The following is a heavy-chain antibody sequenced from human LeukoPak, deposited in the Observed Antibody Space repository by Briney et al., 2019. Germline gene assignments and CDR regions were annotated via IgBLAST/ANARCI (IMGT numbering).Heavy chain of an antibody. CDR2: IYTSGST. J-gene: IGHJ6*03. D-gene: IGHD5-24*01. CDR3: ARVIRDGYNYYYYYMDV. CDR1: GGSISSYY. V-gene: IGHV4-4*09. Sequence: SETLSLTCTVSGGSISSYYWSWIRQPPGKGLEWIGYIYTSGSTNYNPSLKSRVTISVDTSKNQFSLKLSSVTAADTAVYYCARVIRDGYNYYYYYMDVWGKGTTVTVSS.